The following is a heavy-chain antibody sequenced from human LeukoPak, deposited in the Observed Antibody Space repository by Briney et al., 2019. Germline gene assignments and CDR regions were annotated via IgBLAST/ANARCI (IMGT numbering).Heavy chain of an antibody. Sequence: ASVKVSCKASGYTFTGYYMHWVRQAPGQGLEWMGWINPNSGGTNYAQKFQGRVTMTRDTSISTAYMELSRLRSDDTAVYYCARDTMVRGVIIMYYFDYWGQGTLVTVSS. CDR1: GYTFTGYY. J-gene: IGHJ4*02. CDR2: INPNSGGT. D-gene: IGHD3-10*01. CDR3: ARDTMVRGVIIMYYFDY. V-gene: IGHV1-2*02.